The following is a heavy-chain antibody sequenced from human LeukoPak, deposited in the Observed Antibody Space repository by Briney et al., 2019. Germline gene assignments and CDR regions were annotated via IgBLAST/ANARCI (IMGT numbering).Heavy chain of an antibody. CDR2: ISGSGGDT. Sequence: PGGSLRLSCAASGFSFSTYAMTWVRQAPGKGLEWVSTISGSGGDTYSADSVKGRFIISRDNSKNTVHLQMSSLRAEDTAVYYCSRDRIHAYWGQGTLVTVSS. CDR1: GFSFSTYA. V-gene: IGHV3-23*01. CDR3: SRDRIHAY. J-gene: IGHJ4*02.